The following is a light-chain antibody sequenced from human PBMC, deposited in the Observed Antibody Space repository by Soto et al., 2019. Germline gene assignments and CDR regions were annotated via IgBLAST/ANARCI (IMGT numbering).Light chain of an antibody. Sequence: EIVLTQSPGTLSLSPGERATLSCRAGPSVSSSYLAWYQQKPGQAPRLLIYGTSNRATGIPDRFSGSGSGTDFTLTISSLEPEDFAVYYCQQRSNWGITFGQGTRLEIK. CDR1: PSVSSSY. V-gene: IGKV3D-20*02. CDR2: GTS. CDR3: QQRSNWGIT. J-gene: IGKJ5*01.